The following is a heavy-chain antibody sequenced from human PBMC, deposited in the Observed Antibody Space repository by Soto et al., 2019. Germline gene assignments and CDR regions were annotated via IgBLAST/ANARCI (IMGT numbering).Heavy chain of an antibody. Sequence: QVQVQESGPGLVKPSETLSLTCTVSGVSVTSAGYHLTWIRQPPGKGLEWIGQTGSTNYNPSLKSRITISVDTYKNQFSLNLGSVTSADTAIYYCGVYKAGSGGNGYCGQGTLVTISS. V-gene: IGHV4-61*08. CDR1: GVSVTSAGYH. D-gene: IGHD6-19*01. CDR3: GVYKAGSGGNGY. J-gene: IGHJ4*02. CDR2: QTGST.